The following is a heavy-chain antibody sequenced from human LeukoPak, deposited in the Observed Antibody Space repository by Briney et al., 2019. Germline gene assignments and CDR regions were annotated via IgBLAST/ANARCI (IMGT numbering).Heavy chain of an antibody. CDR2: IIPILGIA. CDR1: GYTFTSYD. CDR3: ARDYSGYAV. J-gene: IGHJ4*02. V-gene: IGHV1-69*04. Sequence: ASVKVSCKASGYTFTSYDINWVRQAPGQGLEWMGRIIPILGIANYAQKFQGRVTITADKSTSTAYMELSSLRSEDTAVYYCARDYSGYAVWGQGTLVTVSS. D-gene: IGHD5-12*01.